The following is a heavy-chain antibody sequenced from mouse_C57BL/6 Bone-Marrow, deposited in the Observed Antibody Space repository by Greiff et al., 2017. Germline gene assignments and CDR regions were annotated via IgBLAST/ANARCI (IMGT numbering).Heavy chain of an antibody. Sequence: VHVKQSGPELVKPGASVKISCKASGYSFTGYYMHWVKQSHGNILDWIGYIYPYNGVSSYNQKFKGKATLTVDKSSSTAYMELRSLTSEDSAVYYCARSGADSSGYAWFAYWGQGTLVTVSA. J-gene: IGHJ3*01. CDR3: ARSGADSSGYAWFAY. CDR1: GYSFTGYY. CDR2: IYPYNGVS. V-gene: IGHV1-31*01. D-gene: IGHD3-2*02.